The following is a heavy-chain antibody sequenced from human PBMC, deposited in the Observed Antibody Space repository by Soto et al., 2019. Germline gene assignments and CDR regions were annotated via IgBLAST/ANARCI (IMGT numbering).Heavy chain of an antibody. CDR2: MNPNSGNT. Sequence: GASVKVSCKASGYTLTSYDINWVRQATGQGLEWMGWMNPNSGNTGYAQKFKGRVTMSRDISTSTVHMELSSLRSEDTAVYYCARGLDYCDSSGYDFWGQGTPVTVSS. V-gene: IGHV1-8*01. CDR3: ARGLDYCDSSGYDF. J-gene: IGHJ4*02. D-gene: IGHD3-22*01. CDR1: GYTLTSYD.